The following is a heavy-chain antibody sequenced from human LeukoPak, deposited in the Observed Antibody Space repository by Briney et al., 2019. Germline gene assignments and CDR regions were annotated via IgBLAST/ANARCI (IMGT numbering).Heavy chain of an antibody. V-gene: IGHV3-74*01. CDR3: ARMRSPFVLAGDI. CDR2: INSDGSST. J-gene: IGHJ3*02. CDR1: GFTFSSYC. D-gene: IGHD3-16*02. Sequence: QTGGSLRLSCAASGFTFSSYCLHWVRHAPGKGLVWVSSINSDGSSTNYADSVKGRCTISRDNAKNTLYLQMNSLRAEDTAVYYCARMRSPFVLAGDIWGQGTVVTVSS.